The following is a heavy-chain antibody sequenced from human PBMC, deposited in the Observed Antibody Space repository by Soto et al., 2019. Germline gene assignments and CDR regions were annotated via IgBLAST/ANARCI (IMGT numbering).Heavy chain of an antibody. J-gene: IGHJ5*02. CDR3: ARVPDRNWFDP. CDR1: GYTFTDYY. V-gene: IGHV1-2*02. CDR2: INPNSGGT. Sequence: ASVKVSCKASGYTFTDYYMHWVRQAPGQGLEWMGWINPNSGGTIYAQKFQGRVTMTRDTSISTAYMELTSLRSEDTAVYYCARVPDRNWFDPWGQGTLVTVSS.